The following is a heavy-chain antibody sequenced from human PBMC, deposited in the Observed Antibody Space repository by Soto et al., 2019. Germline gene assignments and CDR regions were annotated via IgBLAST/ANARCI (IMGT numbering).Heavy chain of an antibody. D-gene: IGHD4-4*01. CDR1: GFTFSSYA. CDR3: ARPLWRDDYNWGYFDL. Sequence: GGSLRLSCAASGFTFSSYAMHWVRQAPGKGLEWVAVLSYDGSNKYYAYSVKGRFTISRDNSKNTLYLQMNSLRTEDTAVYYCARPLWRDDYNWGYFDLWGRGTLVTVSS. J-gene: IGHJ2*01. V-gene: IGHV3-30-3*01. CDR2: LSYDGSNK.